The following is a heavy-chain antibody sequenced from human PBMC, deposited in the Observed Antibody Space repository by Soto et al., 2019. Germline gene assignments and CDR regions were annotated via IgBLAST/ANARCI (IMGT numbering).Heavy chain of an antibody. CDR2: IMPIFRTP. Sequence: QVQLEQSGAEVKKPGSSVKVSCKGSGGTFSTSAISWVRQAPGQGLEWMGGIMPIFRTPDYAQKFQGRVTITADESTSTAYMELSGLRSDDTAVYYCARDKDRQQLGGNYYYMLDVWGQGTTVTVSS. CDR1: GGTFSTSA. CDR3: ARDKDRQQLGGNYYYMLDV. J-gene: IGHJ6*02. V-gene: IGHV1-69*13. D-gene: IGHD3-3*02.